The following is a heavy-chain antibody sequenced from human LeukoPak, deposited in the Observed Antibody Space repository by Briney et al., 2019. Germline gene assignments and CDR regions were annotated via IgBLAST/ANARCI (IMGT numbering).Heavy chain of an antibody. D-gene: IGHD5-12*01. J-gene: IGHJ4*02. CDR1: GFTFSFYN. Sequence: PGGSLRLSCAASGFTFSFYNMNWVRQAPGKGLEWVSSIPSSGGYMYYADSVKGRFTISRDNAKSSLYLQMNSLRAEDTAVYYCARGRSEWLTAGDFWGQGTLVTVSS. CDR2: IPSSGGYM. V-gene: IGHV3-21*01. CDR3: ARGRSEWLTAGDF.